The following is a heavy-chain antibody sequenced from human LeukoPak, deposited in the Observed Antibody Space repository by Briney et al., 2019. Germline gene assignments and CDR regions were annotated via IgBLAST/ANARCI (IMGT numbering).Heavy chain of an antibody. J-gene: IGHJ5*02. Sequence: PGESLRISCKGSGYSFTNYLINWVRQMPGKGLEWMGRIDPSDSYTHFSPSFQGHVTISADKSISTAYLQWSSLKASDTAIYYCARSREYGSGSYSWFDPWGQGTLVTVSS. D-gene: IGHD3-10*01. CDR3: ARSREYGSGSYSWFDP. CDR2: IDPSDSYT. V-gene: IGHV5-10-1*01. CDR1: GYSFTNYL.